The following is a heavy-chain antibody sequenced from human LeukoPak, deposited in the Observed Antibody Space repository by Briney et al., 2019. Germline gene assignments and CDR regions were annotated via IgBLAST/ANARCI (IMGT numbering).Heavy chain of an antibody. CDR1: GYTFTGYY. CDR3: ARDPAVYYGSDYYFDY. Sequence: GASVKVSCKASGYTFTGYYMHWVRQAPGQGLEWMGWINPNSGGTNYAQKFQGRVTMTRDTSISTAYMELSRLRSDDTAVYYCARDPAVYYGSDYYFDYWGQGTLVTVSS. J-gene: IGHJ4*02. D-gene: IGHD3-10*01. V-gene: IGHV1-2*02. CDR2: INPNSGGT.